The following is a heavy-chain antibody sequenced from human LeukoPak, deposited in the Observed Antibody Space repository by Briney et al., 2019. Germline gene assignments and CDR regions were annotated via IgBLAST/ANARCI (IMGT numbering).Heavy chain of an antibody. CDR1: GYSFTGNY. J-gene: IGHJ4*02. CDR3: ARDKAMAFDY. CDR2: INPNSGGT. D-gene: IGHD5-18*01. V-gene: IGHV1-2*02. Sequence: ASVSVSCKASGYSFTGNYMHWVRQAPGQGFEWMGWINPNSGGTNYAQKFQGRVTMTRDTSISTAYMELSRLRSDDTAVYYCARDKAMAFDYWGQGTLVTVSS.